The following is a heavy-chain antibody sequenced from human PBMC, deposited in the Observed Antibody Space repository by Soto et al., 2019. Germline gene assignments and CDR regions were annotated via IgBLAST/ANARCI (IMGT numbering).Heavy chain of an antibody. CDR3: ARGIEGWYQGRYYYGMDV. CDR1: GGSISTSNW. J-gene: IGHJ6*02. V-gene: IGHV4-4*02. Sequence: LSLTCAVSGGSISTSNWWSWVRQPPGKGLEWIGEVYRTGSTNYNPSLESRLTISVDTSKNQFSLKLTSVTAADTAVYYCARGIEGWYQGRYYYGMDVWGQGTTVTVS. CDR2: VYRTGST. D-gene: IGHD6-19*01.